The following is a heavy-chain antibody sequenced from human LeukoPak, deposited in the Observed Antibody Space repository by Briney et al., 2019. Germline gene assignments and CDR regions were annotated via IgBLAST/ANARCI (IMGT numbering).Heavy chain of an antibody. V-gene: IGHV1-24*01. D-gene: IGHD3-16*01. CDR2: FDPEYGET. J-gene: IGHJ5*02. CDR1: GYTLNELS. CDR3: APLDFGVPST. Sequence: ASVKVSCKVSGYTLNELSIHWVRQAAGKGLEWMGGFDPEYGETVYAQKFQGRVTMAEDTSTDTAYMELSSLRSEDTAVYYCAPLDFGVPSTWGQGTLVTVSS.